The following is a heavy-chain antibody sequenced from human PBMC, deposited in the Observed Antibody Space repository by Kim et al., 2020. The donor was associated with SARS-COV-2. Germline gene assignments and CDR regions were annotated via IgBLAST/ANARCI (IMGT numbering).Heavy chain of an antibody. V-gene: IGHV4-59*01. J-gene: IGHJ4*02. CDR1: GGSMTSYY. CDR3: ATYGGTSGRHYFDY. D-gene: IGHD2-15*01. CDR2: IFYTGST. Sequence: SETLSLTCTVSGGSMTSYYWSWIRQPPGKGLDWIAYIFYTGSTIYNPSLKSRVTISLDTSKNQFSLKLSSVTAADTAVYYCATYGGTSGRHYFDYWGQGT.